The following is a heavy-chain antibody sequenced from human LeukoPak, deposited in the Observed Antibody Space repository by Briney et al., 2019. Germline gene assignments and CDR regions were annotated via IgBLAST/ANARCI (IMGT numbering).Heavy chain of an antibody. D-gene: IGHD2-15*01. CDR2: INSDGSST. CDR1: GFTFSSYW. V-gene: IGHV3-74*01. CDR3: ARDGLYCSGGSCYSTALWADYYYYYGMDV. J-gene: IGHJ6*02. Sequence: GGSLRLSCAASGFTFSSYWMHWVRQAPGKGLVWVSRINSDGSSTSYADSVKGRFTISRDNAKNTLYLQMNSLRAEDTAVYYCARDGLYCSGGSCYSTALWADYYYYYGMDVWGQGTTVTVSS.